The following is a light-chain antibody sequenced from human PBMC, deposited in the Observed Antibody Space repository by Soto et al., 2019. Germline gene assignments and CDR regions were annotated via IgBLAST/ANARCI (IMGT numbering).Light chain of an antibody. V-gene: IGKV1-5*03. Sequence: IQMTQSPSTLSASVGDRVTITCRASQSISTLLAWYQHKSGRGPTLLIYKASTLESGVPSRFSGSTSGTEFTLTISNLQPDDFATYYCQQYDSYPLTFGQGTRLEIK. J-gene: IGKJ5*01. CDR2: KAS. CDR1: QSISTL. CDR3: QQYDSYPLT.